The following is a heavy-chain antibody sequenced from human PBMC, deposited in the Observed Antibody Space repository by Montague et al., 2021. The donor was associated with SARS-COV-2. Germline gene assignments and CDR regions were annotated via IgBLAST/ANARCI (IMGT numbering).Heavy chain of an antibody. CDR2: IYWNDDK. CDR1: GFSLSTSGVG. D-gene: IGHD3-3*01. CDR3: AHRQAAAHDSDFWSGYFHDLGGYYYYYVEV. J-gene: IGHJ6*03. V-gene: IGHV2-5*01. Sequence: PALVKPTKTLTLTCTFSGFSLSTSGVGVGWIRQPPGKALEWLALIYWNDDKRYSPSLKSRLTITKDTSKHQVVLTMTNMDPVDTATYYFAHRQAAAHDSDFWSGYFHDLGGYYYYYVEVWGKGTTGTVSS.